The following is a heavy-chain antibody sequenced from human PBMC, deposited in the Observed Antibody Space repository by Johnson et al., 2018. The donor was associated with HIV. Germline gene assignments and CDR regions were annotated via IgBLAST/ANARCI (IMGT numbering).Heavy chain of an antibody. CDR3: ARAPPYYGGYSVSDAFDI. Sequence: VQLVESGGGLIQPGGSLRLSCAASGFTVSSNYMSWVRQAPGKGLEWVSAISGSGGSTYYADSVKGRFTISRDNSKNTLYLQMNSLRPEDTAVYYCARAPPYYGGYSVSDAFDIWGQGIMVTISS. CDR1: GFTVSSNY. D-gene: IGHD3-22*01. J-gene: IGHJ3*02. V-gene: IGHV3-66*03. CDR2: SGSGGST.